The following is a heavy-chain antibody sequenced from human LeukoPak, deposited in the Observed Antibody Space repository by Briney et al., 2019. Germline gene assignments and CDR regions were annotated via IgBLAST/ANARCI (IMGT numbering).Heavy chain of an antibody. J-gene: IGHJ4*02. CDR1: GFIVSSNY. D-gene: IGHD6-13*01. CDR3: ARDMAGLAAAGQTEV. CDR2: IYSGGST. V-gene: IGHV3-53*01. Sequence: GGSLRLSCAASGFIVSSNYMSWVRQAPGKGREWVSVIYSGGSTYYADSVKGRFTISRDNSKNTVYLQMNSLRVEDTAVYYCARDMAGLAAAGQTEVWGQGTLVTVSS.